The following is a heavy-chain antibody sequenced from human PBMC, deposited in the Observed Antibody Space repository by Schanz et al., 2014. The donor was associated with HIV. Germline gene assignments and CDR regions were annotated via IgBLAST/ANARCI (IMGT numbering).Heavy chain of an antibody. D-gene: IGHD4-17*01. Sequence: QVQLVESGGDLVKPGGSLRLSCTASGFSFSDYHMSWIRQAPGKGLEWVSSLSGSGSNIYYADSVKGRFTISRDNGKNTLYLQMNSLRAEDTAVYYCVRLMSSDYDFYHYGMDAWGQGTTVIVSS. J-gene: IGHJ6*02. CDR1: GFSFSDYH. V-gene: IGHV3-11*04. CDR2: LSGSGSNI. CDR3: VRLMSSDYDFYHYGMDA.